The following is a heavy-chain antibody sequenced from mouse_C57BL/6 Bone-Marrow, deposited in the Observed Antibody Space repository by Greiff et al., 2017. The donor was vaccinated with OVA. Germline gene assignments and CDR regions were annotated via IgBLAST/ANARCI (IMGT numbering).Heavy chain of an antibody. D-gene: IGHD2-12*01. J-gene: IGHJ2*01. Sequence: EVMLVESGGGLVKPGGSLKLSCAASGFTFSSYAMSWVRQTPGKRLEWVATIRDGGSYTYYPDNVTGRFTISRDNAKNSLYLQMSHLKSEDKAMYYCARERGYSPFYFDYWGQGTTLTVSS. V-gene: IGHV5-4*01. CDR3: ARERGYSPFYFDY. CDR1: GFTFSSYA. CDR2: IRDGGSYT.